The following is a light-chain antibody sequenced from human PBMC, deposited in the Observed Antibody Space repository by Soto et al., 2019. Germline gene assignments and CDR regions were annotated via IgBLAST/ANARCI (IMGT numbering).Light chain of an antibody. V-gene: IGKV3-20*01. CDR3: QQYGSSPIT. CDR1: QSVSSSY. Sequence: EIVLTQSPGTLSFSPGERATLSFSPSQSVSSSYLAWYQQKPGQAPRLLIYGASSRATGIPDRFSGSGSGTDFTLTISRLEPEDFAVYYCQQYGSSPITFGQGTRLENK. CDR2: GAS. J-gene: IGKJ5*01.